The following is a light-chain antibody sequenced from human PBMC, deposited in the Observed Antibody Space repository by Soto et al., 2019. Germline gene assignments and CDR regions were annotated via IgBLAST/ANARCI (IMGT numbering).Light chain of an antibody. J-gene: IGKJ4*01. Sequence: SHMRLPSFILCALVGDRVSITCRASQNIGSRLAWYQQKPDEAPKLLIYDASSLESGVPLRFGGSGSGTDFTLIISSLQPDDFATYYCQQCNTPFTFGGGTKVDIK. CDR1: QNIGSR. CDR3: QQCNTPFT. V-gene: IGKV1-5*01. CDR2: DAS.